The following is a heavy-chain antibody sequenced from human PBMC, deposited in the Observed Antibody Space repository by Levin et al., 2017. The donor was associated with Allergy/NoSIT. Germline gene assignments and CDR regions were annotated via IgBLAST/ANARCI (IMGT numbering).Heavy chain of an antibody. CDR3: ARDSTAVSSDY. D-gene: IGHD4-11*01. J-gene: IGHJ4*02. CDR2: ISSRSSNI. Sequence: GGSLSLSFSSSFFPFLPSLLPFFLPSPLKGLAFVSSISSRSSNIYYADSVKGRFTISRDNAKNSLYLQMNSLRAEDTAVYYCARDSTAVSSDYWGQGTLVSVSS. V-gene: IGHV3-21*01. CDR1: FFPFLPSL.